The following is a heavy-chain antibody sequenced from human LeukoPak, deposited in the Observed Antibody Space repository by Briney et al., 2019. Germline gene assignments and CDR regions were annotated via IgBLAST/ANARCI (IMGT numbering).Heavy chain of an antibody. CDR2: MNPNSGNT. V-gene: IGHV1-8*01. Sequence: GALVKVSCKASGYTFTSYDINWVRQATGQGLEWMGWMNPNSGNTGYAQKFQGRVTMTRNTSISTAYMELSSLRSEDTAVYYCARGRAGGNRLRKTYYFDYWGQGTLVTVSS. J-gene: IGHJ4*02. CDR3: ARGRAGGNRLRKTYYFDY. CDR1: GYTFTSYD. D-gene: IGHD4-17*01.